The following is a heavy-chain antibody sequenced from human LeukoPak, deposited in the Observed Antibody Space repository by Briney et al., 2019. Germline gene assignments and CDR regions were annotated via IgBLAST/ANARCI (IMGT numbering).Heavy chain of an antibody. CDR1: GYTFTSYG. CDR2: ISAYNGNT. Sequence: ASVKVSCKASGYTFTSYGISWVRQAPGQGLEWMGWISAYNGNTNYAQKLQGRVTMTTDTSTSTAYMELRSLRSDDTAVYYCAREAGYYYDSSGYLHSDYWGQGTLVTVSS. D-gene: IGHD3-22*01. V-gene: IGHV1-18*01. J-gene: IGHJ4*02. CDR3: AREAGYYYDSSGYLHSDY.